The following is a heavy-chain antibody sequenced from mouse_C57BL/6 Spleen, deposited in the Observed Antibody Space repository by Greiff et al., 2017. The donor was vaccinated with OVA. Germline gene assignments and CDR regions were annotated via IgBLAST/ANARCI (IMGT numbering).Heavy chain of an antibody. J-gene: IGHJ3*01. D-gene: IGHD1-1*01. CDR1: GYTFTSYW. V-gene: IGHV1-53*01. Sequence: VQLQQPGTELVKPGASVKLSCKASGYTFTSYWMHWVKQRPGQGLEWIGNINPSNGGTNYNEKFKSKATLTVDKSSSTAYMQLSSLTSEDSAVYYCARWELTTVVPFAYWGQGTLVTVSA. CDR3: ARWELTTVVPFAY. CDR2: INPSNGGT.